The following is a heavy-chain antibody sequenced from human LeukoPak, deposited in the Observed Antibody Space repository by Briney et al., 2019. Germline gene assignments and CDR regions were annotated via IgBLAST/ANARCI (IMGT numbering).Heavy chain of an antibody. CDR2: IIPIFGTA. Sequence: GASVKVSCKASGGTFSSYAISWVRQAPGQGLEWMGGIIPIFGTANYAQKFQGRVTITADKSTSTAYMELSSLRSADTAVYYCARDNYGDYGGAFDIWGQGTMVTVSS. V-gene: IGHV1-69*06. D-gene: IGHD4-17*01. CDR3: ARDNYGDYGGAFDI. CDR1: GGTFSSYA. J-gene: IGHJ3*02.